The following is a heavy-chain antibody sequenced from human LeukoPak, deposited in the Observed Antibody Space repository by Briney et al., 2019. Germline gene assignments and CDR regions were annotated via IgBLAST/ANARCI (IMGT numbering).Heavy chain of an antibody. V-gene: IGHV3-48*01. D-gene: IGHD1-26*01. J-gene: IGHJ3*02. CDR1: GFTFSNYK. CDR3: ARDSAPTYSGSYFSAFDI. Sequence: PGGSLRLSCAASGFTFSNYKINWVRQAPGKGLEWVSYISSTSSTIYYADSVKGRFTISRDNAKNSLYLQMHSLRAEDTAVYYCARDSAPTYSGSYFSAFDIWGQGTMVSVSS. CDR2: ISSTSSTI.